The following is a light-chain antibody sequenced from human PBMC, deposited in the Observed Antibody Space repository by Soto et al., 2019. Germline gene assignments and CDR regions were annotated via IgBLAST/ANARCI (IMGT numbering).Light chain of an antibody. CDR3: QHDYSCPIT. V-gene: IGKV1D-12*01. J-gene: IGKJ5*01. CDR2: AAS. Sequence: NQVTQSHSSVSASVGYRVTVTCRASQDIAAYLAWYQHKPGRAPELLIHAASSLQSGVPSRFSGSGSGTDFTLTIYCLQPEDFTPYYCQHDYSCPITFGQGARLEIK. CDR1: QDIAAY.